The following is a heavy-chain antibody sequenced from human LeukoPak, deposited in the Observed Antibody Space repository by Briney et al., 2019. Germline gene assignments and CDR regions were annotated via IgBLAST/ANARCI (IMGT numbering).Heavy chain of an antibody. CDR1: GYTFTSYG. J-gene: IGHJ4*02. V-gene: IGHV1-18*01. Sequence: VASVKVSCKASGYTFTSYGISWVRQAPGQGLEWIGWISAYNDNTNYAQKLQGRVTMTTDTSTSTAYMELRSLRSDDTAVYYCARVHYDILTGYSYFDYWGQGTLVTVSS. CDR3: ARVHYDILTGYSYFDY. CDR2: ISAYNDNT. D-gene: IGHD3-9*01.